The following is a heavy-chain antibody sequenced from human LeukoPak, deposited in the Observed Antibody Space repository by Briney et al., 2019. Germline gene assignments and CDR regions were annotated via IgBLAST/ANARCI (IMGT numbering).Heavy chain of an antibody. Sequence: GGSLRLSCAASGFTFSSYAMHWVRQAPGKGLEWVAVISYDGSNKYYADSVKGRFTISRDNSKNTLYLQMDSLRAEDTAVYYCARVNQLLSRLGYYFDYWGQGTLVTVSS. V-gene: IGHV3-30-3*01. CDR2: ISYDGSNK. D-gene: IGHD2-2*01. CDR3: ARVNQLLSRLGYYFDY. CDR1: GFTFSSYA. J-gene: IGHJ4*02.